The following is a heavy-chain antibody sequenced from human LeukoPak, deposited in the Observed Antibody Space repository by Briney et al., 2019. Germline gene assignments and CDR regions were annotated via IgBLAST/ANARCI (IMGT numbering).Heavy chain of an antibody. D-gene: IGHD2-15*01. V-gene: IGHV3-23*01. CDR3: AKDRCSGGSCYSINAEYFQH. CDR2: ISGSGGST. Sequence: GGSLRLSCAASGFTFSSYAMSWVRQAPGKGLEWVSGISGSGGSTYYADSVKGRFTISRDNSKNTLYLQMNSLRAEDTAVYYCAKDRCSGGSCYSINAEYFQHWGQGTLVTVSS. CDR1: GFTFSSYA. J-gene: IGHJ1*01.